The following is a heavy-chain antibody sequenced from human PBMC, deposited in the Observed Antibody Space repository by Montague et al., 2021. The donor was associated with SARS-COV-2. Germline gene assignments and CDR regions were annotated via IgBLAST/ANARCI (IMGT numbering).Heavy chain of an antibody. D-gene: IGHD2-2*01. V-gene: IGHV4-34*01. CDR3: ARAPYRLLFVPRYYGMDV. CDR1: GGSLSGYY. J-gene: IGHJ6*02. CDR2: ISHSVST. Sequence: SETLSLTCAVYGGSLSGYYWSWIRQPPGEGLEWIAEISHSVSTIYNPSLTSRVTISVDTSTTQFSLKLSSATAADTAVYYCARAPYRLLFVPRYYGMDVWGQGTTVTVSS.